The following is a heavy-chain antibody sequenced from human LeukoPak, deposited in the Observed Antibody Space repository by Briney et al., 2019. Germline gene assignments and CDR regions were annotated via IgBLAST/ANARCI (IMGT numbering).Heavy chain of an antibody. CDR3: ARGYCSSTSCYNDYYYYYMDV. Sequence: SETLSLTCTVSGGSISSYYWSWIRQPAGKGLEWIGRIYTSGSTNYNPSLKSRVTISVDTSKNQFSLKLSSVTAADTAVYYCARGYCSSTSCYNDYYYYYMDVWGKGTTVTVSS. V-gene: IGHV4-4*07. CDR1: GGSISSYY. CDR2: IYTSGST. J-gene: IGHJ6*03. D-gene: IGHD2-2*02.